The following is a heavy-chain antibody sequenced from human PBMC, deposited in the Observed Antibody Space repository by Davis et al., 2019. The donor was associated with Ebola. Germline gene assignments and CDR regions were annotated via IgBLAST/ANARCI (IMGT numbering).Heavy chain of an antibody. J-gene: IGHJ4*02. CDR3: VRDGCPGGSCYCGDY. CDR1: GGSISSHY. Sequence: PSETLSLTCTVSGGSISSHYWSWIRQPAGKGLEWRGRSYTSGRTNYNPPLKIQVTMSVDTSKNQFSLRLSSVPAADTAVYYCVRDGCPGGSCYCGDYWGQGTLVTVSS. CDR2: SYTSGRT. V-gene: IGHV4-4*07. D-gene: IGHD2-15*01.